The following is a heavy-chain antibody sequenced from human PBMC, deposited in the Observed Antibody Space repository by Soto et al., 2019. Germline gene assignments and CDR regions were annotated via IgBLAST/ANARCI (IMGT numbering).Heavy chain of an antibody. CDR1: GGSISSGGYY. J-gene: IGHJ5*02. D-gene: IGHD1-26*01. Sequence: PSETLSLSCTVSGGSISSGGYYWSWIRQHPGKGLEWIGYIYYSGSTYYNPSLKSRVTISVDTSKNQFSLKLSSVTAADTAVYYCARVLLGSIRPPDHNWFAPWGQGTPVTVSS. V-gene: IGHV4-31*03. CDR2: IYYSGST. CDR3: ARVLLGSIRPPDHNWFAP.